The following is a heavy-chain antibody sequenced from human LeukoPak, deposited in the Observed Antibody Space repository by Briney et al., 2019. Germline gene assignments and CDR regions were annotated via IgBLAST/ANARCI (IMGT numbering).Heavy chain of an antibody. CDR2: ISSSSSTI. Sequence: GGSLRLSCAASGFTFSSYWMSWVRQAPGKGLEWVSYISSSSSTIYYADSVKGRFTISRDNAKNSLYLQVNSLRAEDTAVYYCARSPTSWYFDYWGQGTLVTVSS. D-gene: IGHD2-2*01. J-gene: IGHJ4*02. CDR3: ARSPTSWYFDY. CDR1: GFTFSSYW. V-gene: IGHV3-48*01.